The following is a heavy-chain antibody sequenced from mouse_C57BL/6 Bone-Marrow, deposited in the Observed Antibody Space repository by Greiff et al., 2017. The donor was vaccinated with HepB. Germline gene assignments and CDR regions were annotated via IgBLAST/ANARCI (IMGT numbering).Heavy chain of an antibody. V-gene: IGHV5-9-1*02. J-gene: IGHJ2*01. Sequence: EVQGVESGEGLVKPGGSLKLSCAASGFTFSSYAMSWVRQTPEKRLEWVAYISSGGDYIYYADTVKGRFTISRDNARNTLYLQMSSLKSEDTAMYYCTRDRNTHYFDDWGQGTTLTVSS. CDR3: TRDRNTHYFDD. CDR2: ISSGGDYI. CDR1: GFTFSSYA.